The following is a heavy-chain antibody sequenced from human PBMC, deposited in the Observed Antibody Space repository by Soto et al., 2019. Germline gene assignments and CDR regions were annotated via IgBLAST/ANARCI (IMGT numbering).Heavy chain of an antibody. CDR1: GGSISSGDYY. Sequence: QVQLQESGPGLVKPSQTLSLTCTVSGGSISSGDYYWSWIRQPPGKGLEWIGYIYYSGSTYYNPSLKSRVTISVDTSKNQFSLKLSSVTAADTAVYYCARAVITDYYCYGMDVWGQGTTVTVSS. CDR3: ARAVITDYYCYGMDV. V-gene: IGHV4-30-4*01. CDR2: IYYSGST. J-gene: IGHJ6*02.